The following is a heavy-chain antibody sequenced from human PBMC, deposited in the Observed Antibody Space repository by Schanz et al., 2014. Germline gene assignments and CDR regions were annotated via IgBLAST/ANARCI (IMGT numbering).Heavy chain of an antibody. Sequence: QVQLQESGPGLVKPSQTLSLICTVSGGSISSGGYSWIWIRQLPGKGLEWIGHIKNSGTTYYNPSLNRRVTLSVDTSKNQFSLRLISVTAADTAVYYCARGPYYDSWSGYPFFDYGGQGTLVTVSS. D-gene: IGHD3-3*01. J-gene: IGHJ4*02. CDR1: GGSISSGGYS. CDR3: ARGPYYDSWSGYPFFDY. CDR2: IKNSGTT. V-gene: IGHV4-31*03.